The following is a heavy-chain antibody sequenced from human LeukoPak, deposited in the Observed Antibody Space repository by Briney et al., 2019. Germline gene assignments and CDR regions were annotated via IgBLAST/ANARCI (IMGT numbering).Heavy chain of an antibody. D-gene: IGHD1-1*01. CDR2: IIPIFGTA. Sequence: ASVTVSCKASGGTFSSYAISWARQAPGQGLEWMGGIIPIFGTANYAQKFQGRVTITADESTSTAYMELSSLRSGDTAVYYCARWNGYFDLWGRGTLVTVSS. J-gene: IGHJ2*01. V-gene: IGHV1-69*13. CDR1: GGTFSSYA. CDR3: ARWNGYFDL.